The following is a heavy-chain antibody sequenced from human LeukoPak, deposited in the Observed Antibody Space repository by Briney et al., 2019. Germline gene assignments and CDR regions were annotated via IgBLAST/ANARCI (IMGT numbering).Heavy chain of an antibody. D-gene: IGHD7-27*01. Sequence: GGTLRLSCAASGFTFSRNGMSWVRQAPGKGLEWVSAIDSSGRNTHYADSVKGRFSISRDNSKNTQILQMNSLRVEDTAVYYCARDLAWGAFDYWGQGTLVTVSS. CDR1: GFTFSRNG. V-gene: IGHV3-23*05. CDR2: IDSSGRNT. CDR3: ARDLAWGAFDY. J-gene: IGHJ4*02.